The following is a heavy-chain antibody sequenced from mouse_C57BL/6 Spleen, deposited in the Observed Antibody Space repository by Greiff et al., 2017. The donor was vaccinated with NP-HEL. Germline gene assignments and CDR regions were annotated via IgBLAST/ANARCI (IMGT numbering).Heavy chain of an antibody. CDR1: GYAFSSYW. Sequence: VQLQQSGAELVKPGASVKISCKASGYAFSSYWMNWVKQRPGKGLEWIGQIYPGDGDTNYNGKFKGKATLTADKSSSTAYMQLSSLTSEDSAVYFWARNWDVGYWYFDVWGTGTTVTVSS. CDR3: ARNWDVGYWYFDV. D-gene: IGHD4-1*01. CDR2: IYPGDGDT. V-gene: IGHV1-80*01. J-gene: IGHJ1*03.